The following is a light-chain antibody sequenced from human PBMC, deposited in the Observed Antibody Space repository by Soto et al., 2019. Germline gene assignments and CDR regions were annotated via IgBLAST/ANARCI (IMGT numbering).Light chain of an antibody. CDR2: DVT. CDR3: SSYTSSSTLGV. J-gene: IGLJ1*01. CDR1: SSDIGGYNY. V-gene: IGLV2-14*01. Sequence: QSALTQPASGSGSPGQSITISGTGTSSDIGGYNYVSWYQQHPGKAPKLMIYDVTNRPSGVSNRFSGSKSGNTASLTISGLQAEDEADYYCSSYTSSSTLGVFGTGTKVTVL.